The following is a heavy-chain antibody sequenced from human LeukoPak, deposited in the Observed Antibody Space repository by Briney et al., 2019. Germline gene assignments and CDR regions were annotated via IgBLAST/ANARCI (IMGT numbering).Heavy chain of an antibody. V-gene: IGHV3-9*01. CDR3: AKGMTTVTRHLDY. CDR1: GFTFDDYA. J-gene: IGHJ4*02. CDR2: ISWNSGSI. Sequence: SLRLSCAASGFTFDDYAMHWVRQAPGKGLEWVSGISWNSGSIGYADSVKGRFTISRDNSKNTLYLQMTSLRADDTAVYYCAKGMTTVTRHLDYWGQGTLVTVSS. D-gene: IGHD4-17*01.